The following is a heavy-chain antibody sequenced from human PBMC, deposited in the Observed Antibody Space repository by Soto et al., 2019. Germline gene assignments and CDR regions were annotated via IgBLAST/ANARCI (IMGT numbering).Heavy chain of an antibody. CDR2: INAGNGNT. CDR1: GYTFTSYA. V-gene: IGHV1-3*01. D-gene: IGHD3-10*01. J-gene: IGHJ4*02. CDR3: ARGPGGPDGPGDY. Sequence: QVQLVQSGAEVKKPGASVKVSCKASGYTFTSYAMHWARQAPGQRLEWMGWINAGNGNTKYSQKFQVRVTVTRDTSARTAYMELSSLRSEDTAVYYCARGPGGPDGPGDYWGQGTLVTVSS.